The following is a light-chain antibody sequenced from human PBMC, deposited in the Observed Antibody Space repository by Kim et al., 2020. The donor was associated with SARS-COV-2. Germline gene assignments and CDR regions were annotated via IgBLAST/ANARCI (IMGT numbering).Light chain of an antibody. V-gene: IGLV2-18*02. J-gene: IGLJ3*02. Sequence: GESVTISCTGSTSDIGNYNRVSWYQQPPGAAPKLMIYEVNNRPSGVPDRFSGSKSGNTASLTISGLQTEHEADYYCNSYISNNTWVFGGGTQLTVL. CDR3: NSYISNNTWV. CDR1: TSDIGNYNR. CDR2: EVN.